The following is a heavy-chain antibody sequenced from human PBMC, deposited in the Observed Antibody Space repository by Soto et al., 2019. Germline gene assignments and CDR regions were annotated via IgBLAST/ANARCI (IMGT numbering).Heavy chain of an antibody. V-gene: IGHV5-51*01. Sequence: GESLKISCKGSGYSFTSYWIGWVRQMPGKGLEWMGIIYPGDSDTRYSPSFQGQVTISADKSISTAYLQWSSLKASDTAMYYCARGNCPRGYYYYYMDVWGKGTTVTVSS. CDR2: IYPGDSDT. J-gene: IGHJ6*03. D-gene: IGHD2-21*01. CDR1: GYSFTSYW. CDR3: ARGNCPRGYYYYYMDV.